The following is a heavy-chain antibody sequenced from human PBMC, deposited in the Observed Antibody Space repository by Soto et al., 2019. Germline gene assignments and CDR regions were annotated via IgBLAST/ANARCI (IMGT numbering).Heavy chain of an antibody. J-gene: IGHJ4*02. V-gene: IGHV3-30*18. CDR3: AKDFAMVGAIGYFDY. CDR1: GFTFSSYG. CDR2: ISYDGSNK. D-gene: IGHD1-26*01. Sequence: GSLRLSCAASGFTFSSYGMHWVRQAPGKGLEWVAVISYDGSNKYYADSVKGRFTISRDNSKNTLYLQMNSLEAEDTAVYYCAKDFAMVGAIGYFDYWGQGTLVTVSS.